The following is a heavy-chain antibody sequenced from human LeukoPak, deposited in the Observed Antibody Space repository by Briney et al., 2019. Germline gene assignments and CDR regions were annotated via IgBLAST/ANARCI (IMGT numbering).Heavy chain of an antibody. V-gene: IGHV4-34*01. Sequence: SETLSLTCAVYGGSFSGYYWSWIRQPPGKGLEWIGEINHSGSTNYNPSLKSRVTISVDTSKNQFSLKLSSVTAADTAVYYCARASRITMIVVVMGGGNFDTWGQGTMVTVSS. CDR1: GGSFSGYY. CDR2: INHSGST. CDR3: ARASRITMIVVVMGGGNFDT. J-gene: IGHJ3*02. D-gene: IGHD3-22*01.